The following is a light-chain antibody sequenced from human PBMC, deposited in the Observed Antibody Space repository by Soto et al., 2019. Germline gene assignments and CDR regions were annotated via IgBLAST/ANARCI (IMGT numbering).Light chain of an antibody. V-gene: IGKV1-39*01. CDR3: QQSYSTLWT. CDR2: AAS. CDR1: HNTRGY. Sequence: DIQMTQSPSSLSASVRDRVTITCRASHNTRGYLNWYQQKPGKAPKLLIYAASNLQSGIPSRFSGSGSETDFTLTISSLQPEDFATYYCQQSYSTLWTFGQGTKVDIK. J-gene: IGKJ1*01.